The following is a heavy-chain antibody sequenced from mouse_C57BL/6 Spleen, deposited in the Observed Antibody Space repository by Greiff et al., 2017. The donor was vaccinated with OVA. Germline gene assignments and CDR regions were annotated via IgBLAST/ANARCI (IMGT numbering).Heavy chain of an antibody. CDR2: IDPSDSYT. Sequence: VQLQQPGAELVMPGASVKLSCKASGYTFTSYWMHWVKQRPGQGLEWIGEIDPSDSYTNYNQKFKGKSTLTVDKSSSTAYMQLSSLTSEDSAVYYCARGEVTTANFDVWGTGTTVTVSS. J-gene: IGHJ1*03. CDR3: ARGEVTTANFDV. D-gene: IGHD1-2*01. V-gene: IGHV1-69*01. CDR1: GYTFTSYW.